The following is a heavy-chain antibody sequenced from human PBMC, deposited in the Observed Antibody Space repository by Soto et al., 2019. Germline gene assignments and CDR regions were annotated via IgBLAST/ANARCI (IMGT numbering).Heavy chain of an antibody. CDR2: VYYSGST. V-gene: IGHV4-59*12. CDR1: GGALSSYY. J-gene: IGHJ4*02. Sequence: SETLSLTCTVSGGALSSYYWGWIRQPPGKGLEWIGDVYYSGSTNYKPSLKSPVTLTVDRYKNQFSLNLRAVTAADTAVYYCARARTTVTTIDYWGQGTSVTVSS. D-gene: IGHD4-17*01. CDR3: ARARTTVTTIDY.